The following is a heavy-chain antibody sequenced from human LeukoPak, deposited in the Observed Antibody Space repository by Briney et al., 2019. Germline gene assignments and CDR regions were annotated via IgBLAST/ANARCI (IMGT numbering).Heavy chain of an antibody. J-gene: IGHJ4*02. V-gene: IGHV4-30-2*01. CDR2: IYHSGST. CDR3: ARSVLVTYYFDY. CDR1: GGSISSGGYY. D-gene: IGHD5-18*01. Sequence: SETLSLTCTVSGGSISSGGYYWSWIRQPPGKGLEWIGYIYHSGSTYYNPSLKSRVTISVDRSKNQFSLKLSSVTAADTAVYYCARSVLVTYYFDYWGQGTLVTVPS.